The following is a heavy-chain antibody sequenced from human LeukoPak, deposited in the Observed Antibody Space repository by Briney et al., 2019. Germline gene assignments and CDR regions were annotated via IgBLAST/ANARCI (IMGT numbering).Heavy chain of an antibody. CDR1: GFTFSRYS. CDR3: ARELNAIYFDY. D-gene: IGHD2-8*01. V-gene: IGHV3-48*01. J-gene: IGHJ4*02. CDR2: ISSRSSTI. Sequence: GGSLRLSCAASGFTFSRYSMNWVRQAPGKGLEGVSYISSRSSTIHYADSVKGRFTISRDNAKNSLYLQMNSLRAGDTAVYYCARELNAIYFDYWGQGIQVTVSS.